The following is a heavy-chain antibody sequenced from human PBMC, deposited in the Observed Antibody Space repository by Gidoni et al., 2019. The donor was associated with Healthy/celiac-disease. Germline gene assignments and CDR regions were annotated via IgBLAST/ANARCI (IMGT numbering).Heavy chain of an antibody. Sequence: QVQLQQWGAGLLKPSETLSLTCAVYGGSFSGYSWRWIRQPPGKGLEWIGEINHSGSTNYNPSLKSRVTISVDTSKNQFSLKLSSVTAADTAVYYCARALGGDSSSSVGGFAFDIWGQGTMVTVSS. CDR3: ARALGGDSSSSVGGFAFDI. D-gene: IGHD6-6*01. CDR2: INHSGST. CDR1: GGSFSGYS. J-gene: IGHJ3*02. V-gene: IGHV4-34*01.